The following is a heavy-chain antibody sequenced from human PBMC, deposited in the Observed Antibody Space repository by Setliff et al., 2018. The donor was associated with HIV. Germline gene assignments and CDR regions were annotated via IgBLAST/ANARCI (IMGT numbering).Heavy chain of an antibody. D-gene: IGHD5-18*01. J-gene: IGHJ4*02. CDR1: GFTFSSYD. CDR2: IGTAGDT. V-gene: IGHV3-13*01. CDR3: ARAVRGYSYGFDY. Sequence: GGSLRLSCVASSGFTFSSYDMHWVRQATGKGLEWVSAIGTAGDTYYPGSVKGRFTISRENAKNSLYLQMNSLRAGDTAVYYCARAVRGYSYGFDYWGQGTLVTVSS.